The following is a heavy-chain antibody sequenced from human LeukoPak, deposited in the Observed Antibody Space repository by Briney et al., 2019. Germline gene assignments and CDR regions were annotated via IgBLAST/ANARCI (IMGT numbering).Heavy chain of an antibody. J-gene: IGHJ4*02. D-gene: IGHD1-26*01. CDR3: ARQGGSFLPNSDY. Sequence: GESLKISCKGSGYSFTTYWIGWVRQMPGKGLEWMGIIYPGDSDARYSPSFQGQVTISADKSISTAHLQWSSLKASDTAMYYCARQGGSFLPNSDYWGQGTLVTVSS. CDR2: IYPGDSDA. CDR1: GYSFTTYW. V-gene: IGHV5-51*01.